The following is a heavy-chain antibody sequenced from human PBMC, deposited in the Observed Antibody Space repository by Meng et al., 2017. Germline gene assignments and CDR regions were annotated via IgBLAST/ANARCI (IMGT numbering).Heavy chain of an antibody. Sequence: SETLSLTCAVYGGSFGGYYWSWIRQPPGKGLEWIGEINHSGSTNYNPSLKSRVTISVDTSKNQFSLKLSSVTAADTAVYYCARGRIAARRGWFDPWGQGTLVTVSS. CDR3: ARGRIAARRGWFDP. D-gene: IGHD6-6*01. CDR2: INHSGST. J-gene: IGHJ5*02. V-gene: IGHV4-34*01. CDR1: GGSFGGYY.